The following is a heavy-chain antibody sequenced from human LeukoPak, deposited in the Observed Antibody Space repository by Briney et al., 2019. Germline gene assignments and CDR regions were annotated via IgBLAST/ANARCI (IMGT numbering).Heavy chain of an antibody. D-gene: IGHD4-17*01. V-gene: IGHV3-23*01. Sequence: GGSLRLSCAASGFTFTSYVINWVRQAPGKGLEWVSGISESGSTTYFADSVRGRFNISRDNYKNTLYLQMISLRAEDTAVYYCAKDSATVTPYYFDSWGQGTLVTVSS. CDR1: GFTFTSYV. CDR3: AKDSATVTPYYFDS. J-gene: IGHJ4*02. CDR2: ISESGSTT.